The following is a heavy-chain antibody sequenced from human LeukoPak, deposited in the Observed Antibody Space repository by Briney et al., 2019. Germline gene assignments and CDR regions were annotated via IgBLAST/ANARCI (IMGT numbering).Heavy chain of an antibody. CDR1: GYSISSGYY. CDR3: ARALVGGYYFDY. J-gene: IGHJ4*02. Sequence: SDTLSLTCTVSGYSISSGYYWGWIRQPPGKGLERIGRIYHSRSTYYNPSLKSRLTISVDTSNNQFSLKLSSVTAADTAVYYCARALVGGYYFDYWGQGTLVTVSS. V-gene: IGHV4-38-2*02. D-gene: IGHD1-26*01. CDR2: IYHSRST.